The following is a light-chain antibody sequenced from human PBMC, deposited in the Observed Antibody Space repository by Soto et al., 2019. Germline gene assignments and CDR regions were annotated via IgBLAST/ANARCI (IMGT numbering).Light chain of an antibody. Sequence: EVVMTQSPDTLSVSPGERATLSCRASQSVSSNLAWYQQKPGQAPRLLIYGASTRATGFPARFSGSGSGTEFTLTISSLHSEDFAVYYCQQYNNWPPSTFGQGTKLEIK. J-gene: IGKJ2*02. V-gene: IGKV3-15*01. CDR1: QSVSSN. CDR3: QQYNNWPPST. CDR2: GAS.